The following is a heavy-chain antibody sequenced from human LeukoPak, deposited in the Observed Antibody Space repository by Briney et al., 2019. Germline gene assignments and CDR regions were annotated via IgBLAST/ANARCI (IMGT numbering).Heavy chain of an antibody. D-gene: IGHD5-24*01. CDR3: AREGDGYKFDY. CDR2: IYSGGST. J-gene: IGHJ4*02. CDR1: GFTFSSYA. Sequence: GGSLRLSCAASGFTFSSYAMSWVRQAPGKGLEWVSVIYSGGSTYYADSVKGRFTISRDNSKNTLYLQMNSLRAEDTAVYYCAREGDGYKFDYWGQGTLVTVSS. V-gene: IGHV3-53*01.